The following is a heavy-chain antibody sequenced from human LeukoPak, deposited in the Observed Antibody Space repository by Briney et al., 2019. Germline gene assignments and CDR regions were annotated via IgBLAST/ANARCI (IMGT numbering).Heavy chain of an antibody. V-gene: IGHV4-59*01. CDR2: IYYSGST. Sequence: SQTLSLTCTVSGGSISSYYWSWVRQPPGKGLEWIGYIYYSGSTNYTPSLKSRVTISVDTSKNQFSLKLSSVTAADTAVYYCARVRVEVTIFGVVIFDAFDIWGQGTMVTVSS. CDR3: ARVRVEVTIFGVVIFDAFDI. D-gene: IGHD3-3*01. J-gene: IGHJ3*02. CDR1: GGSISSYY.